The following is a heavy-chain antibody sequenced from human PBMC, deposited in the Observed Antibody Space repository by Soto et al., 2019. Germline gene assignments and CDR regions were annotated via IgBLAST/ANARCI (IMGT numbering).Heavy chain of an antibody. CDR2: ISGTGTTT. J-gene: IGHJ3*01. D-gene: IGHD5-12*01. CDR1: GFTFSAYA. V-gene: IGHV3-23*04. CDR3: ARPHPFRRVYVIGSFDA. Sequence: EVQLVESGGGLVQPGGSLRLSCAASGFTFSAYAMSWVRRTPGKGLEWVSVISGTGTTTYYAGSVEGRFIISRDKSNYILFLQINNLRALDTPNDYCARPHPFRRVYVIGSFDAWGQGTTVTVSS.